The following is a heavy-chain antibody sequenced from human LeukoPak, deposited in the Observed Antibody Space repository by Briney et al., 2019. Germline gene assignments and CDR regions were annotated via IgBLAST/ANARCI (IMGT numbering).Heavy chain of an antibody. CDR3: ARGDFGTSGYPPYYFDY. Sequence: ASVKVSCKASGGTFSSYATSWVRQAPGQGLEWMGGIIPIFGTANYAQKFQGRVTITTDESTSTAYMELSSLRSEDTAVYYCARGDFGTSGYPPYYFDYWGQGTLVTVSS. J-gene: IGHJ4*02. D-gene: IGHD3-3*01. CDR2: IIPIFGTA. CDR1: GGTFSSYA. V-gene: IGHV1-69*05.